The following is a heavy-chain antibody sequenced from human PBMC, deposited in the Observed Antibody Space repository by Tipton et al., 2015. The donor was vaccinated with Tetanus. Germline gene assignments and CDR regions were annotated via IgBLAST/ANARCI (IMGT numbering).Heavy chain of an antibody. V-gene: IGHV4-30-4*01. CDR3: VRDGYNFKPFDC. CDR1: VGSISSGDYY. J-gene: IGHJ4*02. Sequence: TLSLTCTVSVGSISSGDYYWSWVRQSPGEGLQWIGHIYKSGNTYYKPSLKSRVAISIDASKNQFSLKLNSMTAADTAVYYCVRDGYNFKPFDCWGPGTLVAVSS. D-gene: IGHD5-24*01. CDR2: IYKSGNT.